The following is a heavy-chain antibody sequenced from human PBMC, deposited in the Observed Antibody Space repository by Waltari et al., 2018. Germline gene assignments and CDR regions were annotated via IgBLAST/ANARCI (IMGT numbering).Heavy chain of an antibody. V-gene: IGHV4-34*01. Sequence: QVQLQQWGAGLLKPSETLSLTCAVYGGSFSGYYWSWIRQPPGKGLEWIGEINHSGSTNYNPSLKSRVTISVDTSKNQFSLKLSSVTAADTAVYYCARCPGIAAPGRYFDYWGQGTLVTVSS. J-gene: IGHJ4*02. CDR2: INHSGST. CDR3: ARCPGIAAPGRYFDY. CDR1: GGSFSGYY. D-gene: IGHD6-25*01.